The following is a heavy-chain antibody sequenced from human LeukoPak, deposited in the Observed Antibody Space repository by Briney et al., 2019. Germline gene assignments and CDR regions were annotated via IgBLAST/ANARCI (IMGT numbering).Heavy chain of an antibody. D-gene: IGHD3-3*01. CDR2: IYYSGST. CDR3: ARGPEGGRMYYDFWSGYEFWNYVPVGWFDP. J-gene: IGHJ5*02. Sequence: SGTLSLTCTVSGGSISSHYWSWIRQPPGKGLEWIGYIYYSGSTNYNPSLKSRVTISVDTSKNQFSLKLSSVTAADTAVYYCARGPEGGRMYYDFWSGYEFWNYVPVGWFDPWGQGTLVTVSS. V-gene: IGHV4-59*11. CDR1: GGSISSHY.